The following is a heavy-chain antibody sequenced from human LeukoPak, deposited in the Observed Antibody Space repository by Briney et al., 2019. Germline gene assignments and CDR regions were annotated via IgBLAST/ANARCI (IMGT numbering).Heavy chain of an antibody. CDR3: ARDVRD. CDR2: INPNTGDT. J-gene: IGHJ4*02. Sequence: ASVKVSCKASGYPFIDYYLHWVRQAPGQGLEWMGCINPNTGDTNSAQNFQGRVTMTRDTSISTAYMELSKLRSDDTAVYYCARDVRDWGQGTLVTVSS. V-gene: IGHV1-2*02. CDR1: GYPFIDYY.